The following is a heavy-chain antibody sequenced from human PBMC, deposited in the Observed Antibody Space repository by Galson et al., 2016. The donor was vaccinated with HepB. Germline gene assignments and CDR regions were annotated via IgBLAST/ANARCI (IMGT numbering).Heavy chain of an antibody. J-gene: IGHJ3*02. V-gene: IGHV4-31*03. CDR1: GGSISSLGHY. D-gene: IGHD3-22*01. Sequence: TLSLTCTVSGGSISSLGHYWTWIRQNPEKGLQWIGYMYYSGNAHYNPSLKSRVIISIDTSKNQLSLKLSSVTAADTAVYFCARSNYHDTSRAFDIWGQGTVITVSS. CDR3: ARSNYHDTSRAFDI. CDR2: MYYSGNA.